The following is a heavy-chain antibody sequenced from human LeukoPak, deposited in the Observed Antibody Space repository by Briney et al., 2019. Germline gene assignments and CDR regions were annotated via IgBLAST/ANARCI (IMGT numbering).Heavy chain of an antibody. J-gene: IGHJ4*02. D-gene: IGHD2-21*01. V-gene: IGHV4-59*08. CDR1: DGSISNYY. CDR3: ARRVAFPRKSCFDY. CDR2: VYYTGNT. Sequence: SETLSLTCTVSDGSISNYYWTWIRQPPGKGLEWIGYVYYTGNTNYNPSLRSRVTISLDTSKNQFALRLSSVTAADTAVYYCARRVAFPRKSCFDYWSQGTLVTV.